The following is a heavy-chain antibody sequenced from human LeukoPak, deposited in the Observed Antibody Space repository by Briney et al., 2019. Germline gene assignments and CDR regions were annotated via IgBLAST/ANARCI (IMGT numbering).Heavy chain of an antibody. CDR2: IWYDGTNK. Sequence: GRSLRLSCAASGFIFSSCGMHWVRQAPGKGLEWVAFIWYDGTNKYYADSVRGRFTISRDNSKNTLYLQMNSLRAEDTAVYYCARHFSGVSYGAFDIWGQGTMVTVSS. D-gene: IGHD1-26*01. V-gene: IGHV3-33*01. CDR1: GFIFSSCG. CDR3: ARHFSGVSYGAFDI. J-gene: IGHJ3*02.